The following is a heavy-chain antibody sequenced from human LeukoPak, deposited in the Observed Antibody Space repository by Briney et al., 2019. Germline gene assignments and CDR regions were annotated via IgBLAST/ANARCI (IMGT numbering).Heavy chain of an antibody. CDR2: ITSSSSII. CDR1: GFTFSSYS. J-gene: IGHJ6*03. D-gene: IGHD6-13*01. Sequence: PGGSLGLSCAASGFTFSSYSMNWARQAPGKGLEWVSYITSSSSIIYYADSVRGRFTISRDNAKNSVYLQMTSLRAEDTALYYCAKDATAVPGTVYMDVWGKGTTVTISS. CDR3: AKDATAVPGTVYMDV. V-gene: IGHV3-21*05.